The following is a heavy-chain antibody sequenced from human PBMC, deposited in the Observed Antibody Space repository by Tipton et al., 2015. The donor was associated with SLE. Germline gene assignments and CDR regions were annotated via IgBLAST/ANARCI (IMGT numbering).Heavy chain of an antibody. CDR2: INHSGST. V-gene: IGHV4-34*01. Sequence: TLSLTCAVYGGSFSGYYWSWIRQPPGKGLEWIGEINHSGSTNYNPSLKSRVTISVDTSKNQFSLKLSSVTAADTAVYYCARGGYCSGGSCYDFDYWGQGTLVTVFS. J-gene: IGHJ4*02. CDR3: ARGGYCSGGSCYDFDY. D-gene: IGHD2-15*01. CDR1: GGSFSGYY.